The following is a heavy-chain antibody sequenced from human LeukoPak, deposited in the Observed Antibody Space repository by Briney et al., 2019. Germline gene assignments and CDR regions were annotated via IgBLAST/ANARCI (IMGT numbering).Heavy chain of an antibody. CDR3: AREMGATDY. D-gene: IGHD1-26*01. V-gene: IGHV3-74*01. Sequence: GGSLRLSCAASGFTFSNYWMHWVRQAPGEGLVWVSGVKSDGITTIYADSVKGRFTISRDNAKNTLYLRMNSLRAEDTAEYYCAREMGATDYWGQGTLVTVSS. J-gene: IGHJ4*02. CDR1: GFTFSNYW. CDR2: VKSDGITT.